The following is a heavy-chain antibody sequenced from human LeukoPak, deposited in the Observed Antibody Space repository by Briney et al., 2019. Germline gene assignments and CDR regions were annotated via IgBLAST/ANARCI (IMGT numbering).Heavy chain of an antibody. CDR2: ISDDGRDT. D-gene: IGHD6-6*01. V-gene: IGHV3-30*04. Sequence: GGSLRLSCEASGFTFSTFPMHWVRQTPDKRLEWVAVISDDGRDTYYADSVKGRFPISRDNSKNTLYLQMNSLSPEDTAVVYCARVGRVSIYPSYMDVWGKGTTVTVSS. J-gene: IGHJ6*03. CDR3: ARVGRVSIYPSYMDV. CDR1: GFTFSTFP.